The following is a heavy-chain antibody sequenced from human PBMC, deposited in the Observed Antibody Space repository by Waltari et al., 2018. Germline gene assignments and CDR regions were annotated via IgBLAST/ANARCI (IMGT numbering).Heavy chain of an antibody. CDR3: ARVAASSGWSYGFDY. CDR2: IYHSGST. Sequence: QVQLQESGPGMVKPSGTLSLTCAVSGGSISSSNWWRWVRQPPGKGLEWIGEIYHSGSTNSNPSLKSRVTISVDKSKNQFSLKLSSVTAADTAVYYCARVAASSGWSYGFDYWGQGTLVTVSS. V-gene: IGHV4-4*02. D-gene: IGHD6-19*01. CDR1: GGSISSSNW. J-gene: IGHJ4*02.